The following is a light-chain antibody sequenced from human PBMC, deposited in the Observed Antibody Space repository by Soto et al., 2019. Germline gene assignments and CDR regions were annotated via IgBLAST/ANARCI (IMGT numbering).Light chain of an antibody. CDR2: KAS. J-gene: IGKJ5*01. CDR1: QSISSW. Sequence: DIQMTQSPSTLSASVGDRVTITCRASQSISSWLAWYQQKPGKAPKSLIYKASSLESGVPSRFSGGGSGTEFILTISSLQPDDFANYYCQQYNSYPITFGQGTRLEIK. V-gene: IGKV1-5*03. CDR3: QQYNSYPIT.